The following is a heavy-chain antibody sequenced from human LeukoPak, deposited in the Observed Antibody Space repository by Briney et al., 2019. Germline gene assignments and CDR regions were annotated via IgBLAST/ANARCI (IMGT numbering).Heavy chain of an antibody. CDR1: GYTFTSYY. CDR2: INPSGGST. V-gene: IGHV1-46*01. Sequence: ASVKVSCKASGYTFTSYYMHWVRQAPGQGLEWMGIINPSGGSTSYAQKFQGRVTMTRDTSTSTLYMELSGLRSEDTAVYYCARAGYSSSWYQVPPLYTASGLDYYFDYWGQGTLVTASS. CDR3: ARAGYSSSWYQVPPLYTASGLDYYFDY. D-gene: IGHD6-13*01. J-gene: IGHJ4*02.